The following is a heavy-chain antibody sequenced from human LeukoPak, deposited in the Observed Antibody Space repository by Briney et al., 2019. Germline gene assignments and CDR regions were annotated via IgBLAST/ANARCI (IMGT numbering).Heavy chain of an antibody. J-gene: IGHJ4*02. V-gene: IGHV3-48*03. D-gene: IGHD6-19*01. Sequence: GGSLRLSCEASGFIFSSYEMNWVRQAPGKGLEWLSYIGVGGSPIYYADSVKGRFTISRDNPRNSVYLQMVSLRAEDTAIYYCAREVAGTGTSEYDNWGQGTLVTVSS. CDR2: IGVGGSPI. CDR1: GFIFSSYE. CDR3: AREVAGTGTSEYDN.